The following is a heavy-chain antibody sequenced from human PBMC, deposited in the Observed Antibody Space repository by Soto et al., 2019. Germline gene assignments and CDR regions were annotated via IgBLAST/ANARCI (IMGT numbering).Heavy chain of an antibody. CDR2: ISYDGSNK. CDR3: AIDRGIAAGGDAFDV. J-gene: IGHJ3*01. V-gene: IGHV3-30-3*01. D-gene: IGHD6-13*01. CDR1: GFTFSSYA. Sequence: QVQLVESGGGVVQPGRSLRLSCAASGFTFSSYAMHWVRQAPGKGLEWVAVISYDGSNKYYADSVKGRFTISRDNSKNTLDLQMNSLRAEDTAVYYCAIDRGIAAGGDAFDVWGQGTMVTVSS.